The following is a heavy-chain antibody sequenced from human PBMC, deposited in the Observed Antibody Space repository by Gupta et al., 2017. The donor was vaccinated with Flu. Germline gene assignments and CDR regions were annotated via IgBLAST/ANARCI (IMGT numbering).Heavy chain of an antibody. CDR2: IYFNGYT. V-gene: IGHV4-31*02. CDR3: ARGLGTIFGVASNQNYCDS. J-gene: IGHJ4*02. D-gene: IGHD3-3*01. Sequence: WRWIRQKPGKGLEGIGYIYFNGYTYDNPSLQSRLNISVDTSDNQFSLKLRSATAADTAVDYCARGLGTIFGVASNQNYCDSWGQGALVTVAS.